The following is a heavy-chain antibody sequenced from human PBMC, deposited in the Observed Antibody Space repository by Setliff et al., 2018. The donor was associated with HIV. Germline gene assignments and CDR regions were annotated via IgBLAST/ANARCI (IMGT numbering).Heavy chain of an antibody. Sequence: GGSLRLSCAASGFTLSSYSLNWVRQAPGKGLEWVSSIISTGDISYADSVKGRFTISRDSAKNPLFLQMDSLRVEDTAVYYCVREVRVTPNPPFDYWGQGTLVTVSS. CDR3: VREVRVTPNPPFDY. J-gene: IGHJ4*02. CDR1: GFTLSSYS. D-gene: IGHD2-21*02. V-gene: IGHV3-21*01. CDR2: IISTGDI.